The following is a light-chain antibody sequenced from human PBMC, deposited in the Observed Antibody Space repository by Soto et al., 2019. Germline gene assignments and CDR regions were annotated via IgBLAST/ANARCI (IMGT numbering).Light chain of an antibody. CDR2: NDN. V-gene: IGLV1-44*01. CDR3: AAWDGSLSAVL. J-gene: IGLJ2*01. Sequence: QSVLTQPPSASGTPGQRVTISCSGSSSSIGSNAVNWYQHIPGTAPKLLISNDNQRPSGVPDRFSGSKSGTSASLAISGRQSEDEADYYCAAWDGSLSAVLFGGGTKLTVL. CDR1: SSSIGSNA.